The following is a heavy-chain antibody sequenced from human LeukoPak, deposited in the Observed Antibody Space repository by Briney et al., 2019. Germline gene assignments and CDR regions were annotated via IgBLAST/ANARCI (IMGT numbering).Heavy chain of an antibody. CDR2: ISGSGDNT. Sequence: GGSLRLSCAASGFTFSSYAMSWVRQAPGEGLEWVSAISGSGDNTYYADSVKGRFTISRDNSKNTLYLQMNSLRAEDTAIYYCANDLPGRVWFDYWGQGTLVTVSS. J-gene: IGHJ4*02. CDR1: GFTFSSYA. CDR3: ANDLPGRVWFDY. D-gene: IGHD3-16*01. V-gene: IGHV3-23*01.